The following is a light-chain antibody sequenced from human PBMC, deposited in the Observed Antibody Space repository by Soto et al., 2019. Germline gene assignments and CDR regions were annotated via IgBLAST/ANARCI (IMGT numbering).Light chain of an antibody. V-gene: IGKV1-5*03. CDR3: QQYDSYWT. J-gene: IGKJ1*01. CDR1: QSISSS. Sequence: DIQMTQSPSTLSASVGDRVTITCRASQSISSSLAWYQQKPGKAPNLLIYKASSLESGVPSRFSGSGSGTEFTLTISSLQPDDFATYYCQQYDSYWTFGQGIKVEIK. CDR2: KAS.